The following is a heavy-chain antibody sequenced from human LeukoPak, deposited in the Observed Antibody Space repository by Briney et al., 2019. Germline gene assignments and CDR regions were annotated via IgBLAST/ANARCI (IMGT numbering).Heavy chain of an antibody. CDR3: ARSKYSSSWLDV. Sequence: GASVKVSCKASGYTFTSYGIRWVRQAPGQGREWMGWISAYNGNTNYAQKLQGRVTMTRDMSTSTVYVELSSLRSEDTAVYYCARSKYSSSWLDVWGKGTTVTVSS. CDR2: ISAYNGNT. CDR1: GYTFTSYG. D-gene: IGHD6-6*01. V-gene: IGHV1-18*01. J-gene: IGHJ6*04.